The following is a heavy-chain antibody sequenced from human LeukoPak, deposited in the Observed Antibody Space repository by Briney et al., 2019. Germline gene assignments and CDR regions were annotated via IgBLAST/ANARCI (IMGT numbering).Heavy chain of an antibody. V-gene: IGHV1-18*01. CDR1: GYTFTKYG. J-gene: IGHJ4*02. Sequence: ASVKVSCKASGYTFTKYGISWVRQAPGQGLEWMGWISAYNGNTNYAQKLQGRVTMTTDTSTSTAYMELRSLRSDDTAVYYCARDHSSSWTPEICRYWGQGTLVTVSS. CDR2: ISAYNGNT. CDR3: ARDHSSSWTPEICRY. D-gene: IGHD6-13*01.